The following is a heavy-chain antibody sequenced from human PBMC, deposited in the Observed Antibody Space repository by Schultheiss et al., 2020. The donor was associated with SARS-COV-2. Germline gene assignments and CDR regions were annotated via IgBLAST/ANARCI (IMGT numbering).Heavy chain of an antibody. D-gene: IGHD2-15*01. CDR2: INHSGST. J-gene: IGHJ5*02. V-gene: IGHV4-59*12. CDR1: GGSISSYY. CDR3: ARRYCSGGSCYHNWFDP. Sequence: SETLSLTCTVSGGSISSYYWSWIRQPPGKGLEWIGEINHSGSTNYNPSLKSRVTISVDTSKNQFSLKLSSVTAADTAVYYCARRYCSGGSCYHNWFDPWGQGTLVTVSS.